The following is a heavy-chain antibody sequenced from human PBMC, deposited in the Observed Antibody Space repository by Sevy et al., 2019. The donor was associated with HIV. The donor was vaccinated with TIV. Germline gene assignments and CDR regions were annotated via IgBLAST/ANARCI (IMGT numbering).Heavy chain of an antibody. CDR2: IKQDGSEK. D-gene: IGHD3-3*01. CDR3: ARDRIGRDYDFWSGYPFYYYYYMDV. J-gene: IGHJ6*03. CDR1: GFTFSSYW. V-gene: IGHV3-7*01. Sequence: GGSLRLSCAASGFTFSSYWMSWVRQAPGKGLEWVANIKQDGSEKYYVDSVKGRFTISRDNAKNSLYLQMISLRAEDTAVYYCARDRIGRDYDFWSGYPFYYYYYMDVWGKGTTVTVSS.